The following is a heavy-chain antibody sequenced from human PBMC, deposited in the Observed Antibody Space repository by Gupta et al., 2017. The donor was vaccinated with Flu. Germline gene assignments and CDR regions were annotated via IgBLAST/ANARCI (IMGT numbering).Heavy chain of an antibody. D-gene: IGHD3-22*01. CDR2: IFPGDSDT. J-gene: IGHJ5*02. CDR3: ARYYSSGWFDH. V-gene: IGHV5-51*01. Sequence: TRRVLSWVRQMPGKGLEWMGIIFPGDSDTRYSPSFQGQVTISADKSISTAYLQWSSLKASDTAMYYCARYYSSGWFDHWGQGTLVTVSS. CDR1: TRRV.